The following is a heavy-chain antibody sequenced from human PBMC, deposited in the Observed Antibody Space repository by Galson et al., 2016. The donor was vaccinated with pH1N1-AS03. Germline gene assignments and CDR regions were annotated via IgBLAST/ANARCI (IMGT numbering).Heavy chain of an antibody. D-gene: IGHD3-22*01. Sequence: SVKVSCKASGYTFTNYAVHWVRQAPGQRIEWMGWINADNTDTKYSQKFQDRVTITRDTFATTAYMELSSLRSEDTAVYYCARTNYYHSSGDYWGQGTLVTVSS. CDR1: GYTFTNYA. V-gene: IGHV1-3*01. CDR3: ARTNYYHSSGDY. J-gene: IGHJ4*02. CDR2: INADNTDT.